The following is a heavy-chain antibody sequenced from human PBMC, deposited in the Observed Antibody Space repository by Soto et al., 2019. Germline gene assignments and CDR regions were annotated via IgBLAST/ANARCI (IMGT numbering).Heavy chain of an antibody. V-gene: IGHV1-8*03. J-gene: IGHJ1*01. D-gene: IGHD6-6*01. CDR2: INPNCGNT. CDR1: GGTFSSYA. CDR3: ARLGSSSSFEYFPH. Sequence: ASVKVSCKGSGGTFSSYAISCVRQATGQGLEWMGGINPNCGNTSYAQKFQGRVTITRNTSISTAYMELSSLRSEDTAVYYCARLGSSSSFEYFPHWGQGTLVTVSS.